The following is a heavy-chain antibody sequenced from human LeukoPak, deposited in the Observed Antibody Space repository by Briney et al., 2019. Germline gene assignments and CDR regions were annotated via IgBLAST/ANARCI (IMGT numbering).Heavy chain of an antibody. CDR3: AKEGRSLQTY. V-gene: IGHV3-7*03. J-gene: IGHJ4*02. CDR1: GFTFDDYG. D-gene: IGHD5-24*01. Sequence: PGGSLRLSCAASGFTFDDYGMSWVRLAPGKGLEWVANIKEDGTETYYVDSVKGRFTISRDNAKNSLYLQMNSLRVEDTAVYYCAKEGRSLQTYWGQGTLVTVSS. CDR2: IKEDGTET.